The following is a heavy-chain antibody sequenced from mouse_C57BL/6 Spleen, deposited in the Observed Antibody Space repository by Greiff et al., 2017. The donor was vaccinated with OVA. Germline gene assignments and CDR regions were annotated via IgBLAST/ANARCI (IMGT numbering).Heavy chain of an antibody. CDR2: IDPSDSET. V-gene: IGHV1-52*01. CDR1: GYTFTSYW. D-gene: IGHD4-1*01. J-gene: IGHJ4*01. Sequence: VQLQQPGAELVRPGSSVKLSCKASGYTFTSYWMHWVKQRPIQGLEWIGNIDPSDSETHYNQKFKDKATLTVDKSSSTAYMQLSSLTSEDSAVYYCARELGAYYYAMDYWGQGTSVTVSS. CDR3: ARELGAYYYAMDY.